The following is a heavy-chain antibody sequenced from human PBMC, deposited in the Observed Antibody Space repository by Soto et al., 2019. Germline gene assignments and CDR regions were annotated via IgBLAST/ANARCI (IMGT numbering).Heavy chain of an antibody. Sequence: GGSLRLSCAASGFTFTHARLIWVRQAPGQGLVWVGRIKDKTEGKTLDYAAAVKGSFTISSDDSTNTVYLQMLTVITEDTAVYYCGTDGGFNFGYLFDHWGQGTLVTVSS. CDR1: GFTFTHAR. CDR3: GTDGGFNFGYLFDH. V-gene: IGHV3-15*01. CDR2: IKDKTEGKTL. D-gene: IGHD5-18*01. J-gene: IGHJ5*02.